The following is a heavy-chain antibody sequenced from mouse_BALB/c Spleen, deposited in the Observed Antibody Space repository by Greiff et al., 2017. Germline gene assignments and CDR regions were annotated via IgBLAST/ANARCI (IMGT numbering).Heavy chain of an antibody. CDR3: ARGPYGNFWFAY. J-gene: IGHJ3*01. CDR1: GFTFSSYA. D-gene: IGHD2-1*01. CDR2: ISSGGST. V-gene: IGHV5-6-5*01. Sequence: EVKLVESGGGLVKPGGSLKLSCAASGFTFSSYAMSWVRQTPEKRLEWVASISSGGSTYYPDSVKGRFTISRDNARNILYLQMSSLRSEDTAMYYCARGPYGNFWFAYWGQGTLVTVSA.